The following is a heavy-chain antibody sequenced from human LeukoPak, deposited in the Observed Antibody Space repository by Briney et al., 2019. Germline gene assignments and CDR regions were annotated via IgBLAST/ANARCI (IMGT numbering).Heavy chain of an antibody. D-gene: IGHD2-15*01. Sequence: PGGSLRLSCAASGFTFSSYAMSWVRQAPGKGLEWVSAIGTAGDTYYPGSVKGRFTISRENAKNSLYLQMNSLRAGDTAVYYCARSRLSYYGMDVWGQGTTVTVSS. CDR3: ARSRLSYYGMDV. J-gene: IGHJ6*02. CDR1: GFTFSSYA. CDR2: IGTAGDT. V-gene: IGHV3-13*01.